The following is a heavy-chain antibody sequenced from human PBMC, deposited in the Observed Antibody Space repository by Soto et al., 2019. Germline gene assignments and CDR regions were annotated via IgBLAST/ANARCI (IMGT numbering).Heavy chain of an antibody. V-gene: IGHV3-30-3*01. CDR2: ISYDGSNK. Sequence: QVQLVESGGGVVQPGRSLRLSCAASGFTFSSYAMHWVRQAPGKGLEWVAVISYDGSNKYYADSVKGRFTISRDNSKNPLYLQMNSLRAEDTAVYYCARGQWDGYFDYWGQGTLVTVSS. J-gene: IGHJ4*02. D-gene: IGHD1-26*01. CDR1: GFTFSSYA. CDR3: ARGQWDGYFDY.